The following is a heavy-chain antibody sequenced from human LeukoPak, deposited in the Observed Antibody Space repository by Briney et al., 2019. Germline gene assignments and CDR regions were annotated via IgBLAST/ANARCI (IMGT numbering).Heavy chain of an antibody. D-gene: IGHD3-22*01. CDR1: GFTVSSNY. CDR3: ASQNGGYYYDSSGYYYGYYFDH. CDR2: IYSGGST. J-gene: IGHJ4*02. V-gene: IGHV3-66*04. Sequence: GGSLRLSCAASGFTVSSNYMSWVRQAPGKGLEWVSVIYSGGSTYYADSVKGRFTISRDNSKNTLYLQMNSLRAEDTAVYYCASQNGGYYYDSSGYYYGYYFDHWGQGTLVTVSP.